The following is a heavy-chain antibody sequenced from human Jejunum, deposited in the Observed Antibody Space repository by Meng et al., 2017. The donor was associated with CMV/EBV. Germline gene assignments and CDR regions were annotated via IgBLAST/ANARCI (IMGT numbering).Heavy chain of an antibody. CDR2: IYYSGGT. CDR1: GGSVRRGSYY. V-gene: IGHV4-61*01. CDR3: ALLSVAASSSFSY. Sequence: GGSVRRGSYYWRWIRQPPGKGLEWIGYIYYSGGTNYNPSLKSRVTISLAPSPPPFSLPLPSFPSSSPSFSSFALLSVAASSSFSYWGPGTRGTVSS. J-gene: IGHJ4*02. D-gene: IGHD5-12*01.